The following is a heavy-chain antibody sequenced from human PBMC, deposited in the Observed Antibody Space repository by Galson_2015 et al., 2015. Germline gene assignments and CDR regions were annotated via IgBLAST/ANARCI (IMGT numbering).Heavy chain of an antibody. D-gene: IGHD6-19*01. CDR3: ARGDSSGWYLLGY. J-gene: IGHJ4*02. Sequence: SLRLSCAASGFTFSSCGMHWVRQAPGKGLEWVAVIWYDGSNKYYADSVKGRFTISRDNSKNTLYLQMNSLRAEDTAVYYCARGDSSGWYLLGYWGQGTLVTVSS. CDR1: GFTFSSCG. CDR2: IWYDGSNK. V-gene: IGHV3-33*01.